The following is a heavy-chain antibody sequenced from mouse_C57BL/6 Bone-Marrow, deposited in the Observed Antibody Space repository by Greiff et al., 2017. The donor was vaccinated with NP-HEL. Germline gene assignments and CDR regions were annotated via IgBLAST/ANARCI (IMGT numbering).Heavy chain of an antibody. CDR1: GFTFSDYY. CDR2: ISNGGGST. CDR3: ARLRLHYYAMDY. Sequence: EVKLVESGGGLVQPGGSLKLSCAASGFTFSDYYMYWVRQTPEKRLEWVAYISNGGGSTYYPDTVKGRFTISRDNAKNTLYLQMSRLKSEDTAMYYSARLRLHYYAMDYWGQGTSVTVSS. J-gene: IGHJ4*01. D-gene: IGHD2-12*01. V-gene: IGHV5-12*01.